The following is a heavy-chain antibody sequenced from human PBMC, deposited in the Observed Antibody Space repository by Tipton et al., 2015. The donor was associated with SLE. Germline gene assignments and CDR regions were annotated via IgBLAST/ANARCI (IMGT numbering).Heavy chain of an antibody. CDR1: GGSISSGGHY. CDR2: IYYSGST. J-gene: IGHJ6*02. CDR3: ARDPAARRGMDV. V-gene: IGHV4-31*03. D-gene: IGHD6-6*01. Sequence: TLSLTCTVSGGSISSGGHYWSWIRQHPGKGLEWIGYIYYSGSTYYNPSLKSRVTISVDTSKNQFSLKLSSVTAADTAVYYCARDPAARRGMDVWGQGTTVTVSS.